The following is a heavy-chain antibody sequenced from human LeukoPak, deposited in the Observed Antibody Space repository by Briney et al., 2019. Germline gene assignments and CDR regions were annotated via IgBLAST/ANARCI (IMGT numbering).Heavy chain of an antibody. CDR2: ISYDGSNK. D-gene: IGHD3-9*01. CDR3: AKDHYDILTGYRIGDCYYGMDV. CDR1: GFTFSSYG. Sequence: GGSLRLSCAASGFTFSSYGMHWVRQAPGKRLEWVAVISYDGSNKYYADSVKGRFTISRDNSKNTLYLQMNSLRAEDTAVYYCAKDHYDILTGYRIGDCYYGMDVWGKGTTVTVSS. V-gene: IGHV3-30*18. J-gene: IGHJ6*04.